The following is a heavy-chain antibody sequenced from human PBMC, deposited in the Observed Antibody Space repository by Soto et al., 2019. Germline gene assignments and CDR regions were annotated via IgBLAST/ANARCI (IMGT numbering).Heavy chain of an antibody. J-gene: IGHJ4*02. CDR1: GFTFSRYG. Sequence: QVQLVESGGGMVQPGRSLRLSCAASGFTFSRYGMHWVRHAPGKGLEWVAFTSYDASLKNYVESVKGRFAISRDNSKNTLYLHMSILRAEDTAVYYCAKEGRSASFDYWGQGTLVTVSS. CDR2: TSYDASLK. D-gene: IGHD2-15*01. V-gene: IGHV3-30*18. CDR3: AKEGRSASFDY.